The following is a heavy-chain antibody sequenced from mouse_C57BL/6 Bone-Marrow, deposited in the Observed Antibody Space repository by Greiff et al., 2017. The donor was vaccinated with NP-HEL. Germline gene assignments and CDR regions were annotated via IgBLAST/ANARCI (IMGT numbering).Heavy chain of an antibody. V-gene: IGHV5-9*01. D-gene: IGHD1-1*01. Sequence: EVNVVESGGGLVKPGGSLKLSCAASGFTFSSYTMSWVRQTPEKRLEWVATISGGGGNTYYPDSVKGRFTISRDNAKNTLYLQMSSLRSEDTALYYCARHPITTVVATRGYYFDYWGQGTTLTVSS. CDR1: GFTFSSYT. J-gene: IGHJ2*01. CDR3: ARHPITTVVATRGYYFDY. CDR2: ISGGGGNT.